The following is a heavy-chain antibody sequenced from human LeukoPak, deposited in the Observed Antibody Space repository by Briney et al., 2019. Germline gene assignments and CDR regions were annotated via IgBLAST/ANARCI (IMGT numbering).Heavy chain of an antibody. CDR2: ISSDGNDR. D-gene: IGHD3-22*01. CDR1: GFTFSSYA. CDR3: ARGNYFDSSAYYSLDY. J-gene: IGHJ4*02. Sequence: GGSLRLSCAASGFTFSSYAMHWVRQGPGRGLEWVAFISSDGNDRYYADSVRGRFTISRDNSKNTLYLKMNSLRAEDTAVYYCARGNYFDSSAYYSLDYWGQETLVTVSS. V-gene: IGHV3-30*16.